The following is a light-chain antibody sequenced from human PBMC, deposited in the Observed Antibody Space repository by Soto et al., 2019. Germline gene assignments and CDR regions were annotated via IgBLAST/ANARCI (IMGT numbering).Light chain of an antibody. CDR3: QQYGSSPPT. CDR1: QSVSSSY. V-gene: IGKV3-20*01. J-gene: IGKJ1*01. Sequence: EIVLTQSPGTLSLSPGERATLSRRASQSVSSSYLAWYQQKPGQAPRLLIYGASSRATGIPDRFSGSGSGTDSTLTISRLEPEDFAVYYCQQYGSSPPTFGQGTKV. CDR2: GAS.